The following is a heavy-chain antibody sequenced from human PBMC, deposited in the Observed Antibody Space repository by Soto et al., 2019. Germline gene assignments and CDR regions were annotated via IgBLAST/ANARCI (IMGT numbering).Heavy chain of an antibody. CDR3: ARNPRGGYNSPYLDY. D-gene: IGHD5-12*01. CDR1: GGSISSYY. Sequence: PSGTLSLTCTVSGGSISSYYWSWIRQPPGKGLEWIGYIYYRGSTNYNPSLKSRVTISVATSKNQFSLKLSSVTAADTAVYYCARNPRGGYNSPYLDYWGQGTLVTVSS. V-gene: IGHV4-59*01. CDR2: IYYRGST. J-gene: IGHJ4*02.